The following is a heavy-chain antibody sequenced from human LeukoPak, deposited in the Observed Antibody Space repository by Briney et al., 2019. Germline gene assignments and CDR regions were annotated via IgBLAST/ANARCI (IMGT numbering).Heavy chain of an antibody. J-gene: IGHJ6*02. CDR2: ISYDGSNK. CDR1: GFTFSGYW. V-gene: IGHV3-30-3*01. D-gene: IGHD3-10*02. Sequence: PGGSLRLSCAASGFTFSGYWMSWVRQAPGKGLEWVAVISYDGSNKYYADSVKGRFTISRDNSKNTLYLQMNSLRAEDTAVYYCARAEWGNMLACGMDVWGQGTTVTVSS. CDR3: ARAEWGNMLACGMDV.